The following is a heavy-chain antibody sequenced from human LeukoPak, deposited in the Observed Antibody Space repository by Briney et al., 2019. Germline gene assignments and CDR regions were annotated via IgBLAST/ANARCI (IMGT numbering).Heavy chain of an antibody. CDR2: IYYSGST. J-gene: IGHJ4*02. D-gene: IGHD6-6*01. CDR3: ARSDGFVYSSSFLPPPSDY. V-gene: IGHV4-59*01. CDR1: GGSISSYY. Sequence: SETLSLTCTVSGGSISSYYWSWIRQPPGKGLEWIGYIYYSGSTNYNPSLKSRVTISVDTSKNQFSLKLSSVTAADTAVYYCARSDGFVYSSSFLPPPSDYWGQGTLVTVSS.